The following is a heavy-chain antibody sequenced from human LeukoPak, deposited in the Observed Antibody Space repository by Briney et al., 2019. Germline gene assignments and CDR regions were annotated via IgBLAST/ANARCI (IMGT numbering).Heavy chain of an antibody. J-gene: IGHJ5*02. D-gene: IGHD2-15*01. CDR2: INAGNGNT. V-gene: IGHV1-3*01. CDR3: ARDRGPRYCSGGSCYPSDSFDP. Sequence: ASVKVSCKASGYTFTSYAMHWVRQAPGQRLEWMGWINAGNGNTKYSQKFQGRVTITRDTSANTAYMELSSLRSEDTAVYYCARDRGPRYCSGGSCYPSDSFDPWGQGTLVTVSS. CDR1: GYTFTSYA.